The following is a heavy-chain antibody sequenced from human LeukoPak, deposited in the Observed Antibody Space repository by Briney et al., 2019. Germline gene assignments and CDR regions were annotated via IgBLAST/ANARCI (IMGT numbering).Heavy chain of an antibody. CDR2: IYSGGST. Sequence: GGSLRLSCAASGFTVSSNYMGRVRQAPGKGLEWVSVIYSGGSTYYADSVKGRFTISRDNSKNTLYLQMNSLRAEDTAVYYCARAPYGSGSYYMNWGQGTLVTVSS. D-gene: IGHD3-10*01. CDR1: GFTVSSNY. V-gene: IGHV3-53*01. J-gene: IGHJ4*02. CDR3: ARAPYGSGSYYMN.